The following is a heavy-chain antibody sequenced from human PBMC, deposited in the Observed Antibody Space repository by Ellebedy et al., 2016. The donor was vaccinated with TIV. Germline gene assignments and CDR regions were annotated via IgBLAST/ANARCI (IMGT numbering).Heavy chain of an antibody. J-gene: IGHJ5*02. CDR3: ARWYYDFWSGYANWFDP. V-gene: IGHV4-59*08. CDR1: GGSISSYY. Sequence: MPSETLSLTCTVSGGSISSYYWSWIRQPPGKGLEWIGYIYYSGSTNYNPSLKSRVTISVDTSKNQFSLKLSSVTAADTAVYYCARWYYDFWSGYANWFDPWGQGTLVTVSS. CDR2: IYYSGST. D-gene: IGHD3-3*01.